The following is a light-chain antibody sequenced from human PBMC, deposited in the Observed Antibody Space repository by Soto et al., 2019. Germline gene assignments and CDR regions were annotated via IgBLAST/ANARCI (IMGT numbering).Light chain of an antibody. J-gene: IGKJ1*01. CDR2: AAS. CDR1: QGIRND. V-gene: IGKV1-6*01. CDR3: LQDYSYPWT. Sequence: AIQMTQSPSSLSASVGDRVTITCRASQGIRNDLGWYQQKPGKAPKLLIYAASSLQSGVPTRFSGSGSGTDFTFTISSLQAEDFATYNCLQDYSYPWTFGQGTKVDIK.